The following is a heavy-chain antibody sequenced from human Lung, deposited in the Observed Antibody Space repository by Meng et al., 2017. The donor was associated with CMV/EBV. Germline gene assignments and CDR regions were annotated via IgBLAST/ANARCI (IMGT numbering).Heavy chain of an antibody. CDR3: TGDIVLMVGAFDS. J-gene: IGHJ4*02. D-gene: IGHD2-8*01. CDR1: GFTFADYA. V-gene: IGHV3-49*04. Sequence: GESLKISCTTSGFTFADYAVHWVRQAPGKGLEWVGFIRTKGYGATTDYAASVKGRFTISRDDSKSVAYLQMNSLKTEDTAVYYCTGDIVLMVGAFDSWGQGNXVNGAS. CDR2: IRTKGYGATT.